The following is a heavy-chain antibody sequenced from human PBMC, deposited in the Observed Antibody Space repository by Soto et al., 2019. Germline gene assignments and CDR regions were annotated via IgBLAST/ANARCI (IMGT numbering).Heavy chain of an antibody. CDR2: ISWNSGSI. CDR1: GFTFDDYA. J-gene: IGHJ4*02. CDR3: AKDRGSSSSGYYFDY. Sequence: GESLRLSCAASGFTFDDYAMHWVRQAPGKGLEWVSGISWNSGSIGYADSVKGRFTISRDNAKNSLYLQMNSLRAEDTALYYCAKDRGSSSSGYYFDYWGQGTLVTVSS. V-gene: IGHV3-9*01. D-gene: IGHD6-6*01.